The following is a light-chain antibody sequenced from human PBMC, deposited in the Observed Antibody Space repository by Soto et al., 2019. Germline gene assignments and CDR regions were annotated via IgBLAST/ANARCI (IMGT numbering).Light chain of an antibody. CDR3: QQRASWPWT. V-gene: IGKV3-11*01. J-gene: IGKJ1*01. CDR1: QTVVGF. CDR2: DAS. Sequence: DIVLTQSPDTLSLSPGERATLSCRASQTVVGFLAWYQQKPGQAPRLLIYDASNRAAAIPARFSGSGSGTDYTLTISSLEPEDFAIYYCQQRASWPWTFGQGTKVEIK.